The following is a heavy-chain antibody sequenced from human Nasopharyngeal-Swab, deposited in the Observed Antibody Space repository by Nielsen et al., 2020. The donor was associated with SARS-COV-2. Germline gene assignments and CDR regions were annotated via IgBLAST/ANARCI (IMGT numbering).Heavy chain of an antibody. J-gene: IGHJ4*02. Sequence: SETLSLTCTVSGASISSSDFYWGWIRQPPGKGLEWIGSMFYTGTTYYSSSLKSRVTISVDVSKNQISLKPSFVTAADTALYYCARGYSSGWYGHYFDYWGQGTLITVSS. CDR2: MFYTGTT. CDR3: ARGYSSGWYGHYFDY. V-gene: IGHV4-39*01. CDR1: GASISSSDFY. D-gene: IGHD6-19*01.